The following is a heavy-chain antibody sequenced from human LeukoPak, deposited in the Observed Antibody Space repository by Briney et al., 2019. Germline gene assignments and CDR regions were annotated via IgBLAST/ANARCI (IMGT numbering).Heavy chain of an antibody. CDR1: GYTFSTRT. J-gene: IGHJ4*01. CDR2: IGSSSRDK. CDR3: VGGDRRED. Sequence: PGGSLRLSCAASGYTFSTRTMNWVRQAPGKGLEWPSSIGSSSRDKYYADSVKGRFTISRDNANYSLYLQMNSLGAEDTAVYYCVGGDRREDWGHGTLVTVSS. V-gene: IGHV3-21*01.